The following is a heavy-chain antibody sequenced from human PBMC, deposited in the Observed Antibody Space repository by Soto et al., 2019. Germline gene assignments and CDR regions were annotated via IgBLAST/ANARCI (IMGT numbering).Heavy chain of an antibody. CDR1: GFTFSTYA. D-gene: IGHD3-22*01. V-gene: IGHV3-30-3*01. J-gene: IGHJ4*02. CDR2: ISDDGNTK. CDR3: ASSYFYDSGGYYPFDY. Sequence: QVQLVESGGGVVQPGTSLRLSCAASGFTFSTYAMYWVRQAPGRGLEWVAVISDDGNTKYYADSVKGRFTISRDNSRNTLYLQIYSQGAEDADVYYCASSYFYDSGGYYPFDYWGQGTRVNASS.